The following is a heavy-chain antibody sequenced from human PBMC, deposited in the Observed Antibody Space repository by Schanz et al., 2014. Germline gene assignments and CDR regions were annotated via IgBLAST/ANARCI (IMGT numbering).Heavy chain of an antibody. V-gene: IGHV3-66*01. J-gene: IGHJ4*02. CDR1: GFTVSSKY. D-gene: IGHD1-1*01. Sequence: EVQLVESGGGLVQPGGSLRLSCAASGFTVSSKYMNWVRQAPGKGPEWVSVIFGGGSTYYADSVKGRFTISRDNAKNTLYLQMNSLRVEDTAVYYCARSLGFTGLSDCWGQGTLVTVSS. CDR2: IFGGGST. CDR3: ARSLGFTGLSDC.